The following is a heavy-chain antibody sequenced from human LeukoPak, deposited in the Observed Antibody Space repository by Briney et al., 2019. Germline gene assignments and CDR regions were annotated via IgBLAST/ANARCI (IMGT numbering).Heavy chain of an antibody. Sequence: GGSLRLSCAASGFTFYDYAMHWVRQAPGKGLEWVAVISYDGSNKYYADSVKGRFTISRDNSKNTLYLQMNSLRAEDTAVYYCAKARHYYDSSGYPDAFDIWGQGTMVTVSS. CDR1: GFTFYDYA. D-gene: IGHD3-22*01. CDR2: ISYDGSNK. CDR3: AKARHYYDSSGYPDAFDI. J-gene: IGHJ3*02. V-gene: IGHV3-30*18.